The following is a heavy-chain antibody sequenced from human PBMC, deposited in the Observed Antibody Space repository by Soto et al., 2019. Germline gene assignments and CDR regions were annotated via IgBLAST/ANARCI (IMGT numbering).Heavy chain of an antibody. V-gene: IGHV1-58*02. J-gene: IGHJ4*02. D-gene: IGHD2-21*01. CDR2: IVVASGKT. Sequence: QKRLVQSGPEVKKPGTSVRVSCKASGFTFSSSAIQWVRQARGQPLEWLGWIVVASGKTDYTHNLQTRVTITRDKSTNTAYLELSGLRSDDPAVYYCAATFDSGSYDFGGHPWWGQGTLVTVSS. CDR1: GFTFSSSA. CDR3: AATFDSGSYDFGGHPW.